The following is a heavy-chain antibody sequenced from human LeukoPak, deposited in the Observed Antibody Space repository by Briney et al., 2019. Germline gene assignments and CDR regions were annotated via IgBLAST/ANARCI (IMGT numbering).Heavy chain of an antibody. CDR1: GFSFSSYE. CDR3: AKDPTVLTVAGRGLDY. CDR2: ISSSGSTI. J-gene: IGHJ4*02. Sequence: GGSLRLSCAASGFSFSSYEMNWVRQAPGKGLEWGSYISSSGSTIYYADSVKGRLTISRDNSKNPLYLQMNSLRAEDTAVYYCAKDPTVLTVAGRGLDYWGQGTLVTVSS. D-gene: IGHD6-19*01. V-gene: IGHV3-48*03.